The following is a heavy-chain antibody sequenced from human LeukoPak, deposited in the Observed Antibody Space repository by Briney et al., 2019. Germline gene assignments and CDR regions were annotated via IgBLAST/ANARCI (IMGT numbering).Heavy chain of an antibody. CDR3: ARDGGIQLWLHYFDY. CDR1: GFTFSSYA. CDR2: ISYDGSNK. Sequence: QPGGSLRLSCAASGFTFSSYAMHWVRQAPGKGLEWVAVISYDGSNKYYADSVKGRFTISRDNSKSTLYLQMNSLRAEDTAVYYCARDGGIQLWLHYFDYWGQGTLVTVSS. D-gene: IGHD5-18*01. V-gene: IGHV3-30-3*01. J-gene: IGHJ4*02.